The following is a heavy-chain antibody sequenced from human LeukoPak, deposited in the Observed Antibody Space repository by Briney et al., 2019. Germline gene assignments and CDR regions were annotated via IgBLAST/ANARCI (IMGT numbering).Heavy chain of an antibody. J-gene: IGHJ4*02. CDR2: INSDGSST. D-gene: IGHD4/OR15-4a*01. Sequence: GGSLRLSCAASGFTFSSYWMHWVRQAPGKGLVWVSRINSDGSSTSYADSVKGRFTISRDNAKNTLYLQMNSLRAEDTAVYYCARGMIRGALWCVDFWGQGTLVTVSS. CDR3: ARGMIRGALWCVDF. V-gene: IGHV3-74*01. CDR1: GFTFSSYW.